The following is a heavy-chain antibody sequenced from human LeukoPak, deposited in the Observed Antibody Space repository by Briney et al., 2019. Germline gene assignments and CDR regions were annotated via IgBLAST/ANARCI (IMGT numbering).Heavy chain of an antibody. D-gene: IGHD3-10*01. CDR2: INTNTGNP. V-gene: IGHV7-4-1*02. CDR1: GYTFTSYA. CDR3: ARAMVRGVITARYYIDV. J-gene: IGHJ6*03. Sequence: ASVKLSCKASGYTFTSYAVKWVRQAPGQGLEWMGGINTNTGNPTYAKGFTGRFVFSLDTSVSPAYLQISSLKAQDTAVYYCARAMVRGVITARYYIDVWGKGTTVAVSS.